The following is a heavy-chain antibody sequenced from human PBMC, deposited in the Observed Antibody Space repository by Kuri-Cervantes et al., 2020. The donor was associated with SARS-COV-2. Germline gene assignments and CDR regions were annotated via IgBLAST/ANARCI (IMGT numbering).Heavy chain of an antibody. Sequence: SCKGSGYSFISYWIGWVRQMPGKGLEWMGRIIPIFGTANYAQKFQGRVTITADESTSTAYMELSSLRSEDTAVYYCAWLTDYGVPFDYWGQGTLVTVSS. CDR2: IIPIFGTA. CDR1: GYSFISYW. J-gene: IGHJ4*02. CDR3: AWLTDYGVPFDY. V-gene: IGHV1-69*15. D-gene: IGHD4-17*01.